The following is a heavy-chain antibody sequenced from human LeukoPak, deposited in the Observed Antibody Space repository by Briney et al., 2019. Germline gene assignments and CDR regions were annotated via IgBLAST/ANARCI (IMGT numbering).Heavy chain of an antibody. CDR1: GATFSSYA. V-gene: IGHV1-69*04. CDR3: ARAVWTTVTLRGGMDV. D-gene: IGHD4-11*01. J-gene: IGHJ6*02. Sequence: SVKVSCNASGATFSSYAISWVRQAPGQGVEWMGRIIPIFGIANYAQKFQGRVTITADKSTSTAYMELSSLRSEDTAVYYCARAVWTTVTLRGGMDVWGPGTTVTVSS. CDR2: IIPIFGIA.